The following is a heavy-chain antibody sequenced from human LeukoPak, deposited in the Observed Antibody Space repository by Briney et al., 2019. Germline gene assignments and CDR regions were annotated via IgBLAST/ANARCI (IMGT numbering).Heavy chain of an antibody. CDR3: ARGLITMVRGVIMPFDY. V-gene: IGHV4-59*01. D-gene: IGHD3-10*01. CDR1: GGSISSYY. Sequence: PSETLSLTCTVSGGSISSYYWSWIRQPPGKGLEWIGYIYYSGSTNYNPSLKSRVTISVDTSKNQFSLKLSSVTAADTAVYYCARGLITMVRGVIMPFDYWGQGTLVTVSS. CDR2: IYYSGST. J-gene: IGHJ4*02.